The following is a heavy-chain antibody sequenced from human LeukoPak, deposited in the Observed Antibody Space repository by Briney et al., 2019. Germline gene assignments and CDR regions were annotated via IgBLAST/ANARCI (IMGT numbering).Heavy chain of an antibody. CDR3: ARDPTEGFEELLSPPDY. CDR2: INWNGGSI. Sequence: PGGSLRLSCAASGFTFDDYGMSWVRQAPGKGLEWVSGINWNGGSIGYADSVKGRFTISRDNAKNSLYLQMNSLRAEDTALYYCARDPTEGFEELLSPPDYWGQGTLVTVSS. V-gene: IGHV3-20*04. J-gene: IGHJ4*02. CDR1: GFTFDDYG. D-gene: IGHD3-10*01.